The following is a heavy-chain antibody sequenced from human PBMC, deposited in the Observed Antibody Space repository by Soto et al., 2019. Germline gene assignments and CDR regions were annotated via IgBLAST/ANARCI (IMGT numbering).Heavy chain of an antibody. CDR2: ISAYNGNT. CDR3: ARDLGQTYYHDSSGYSAFDI. Sequence: ASVKVSCKASGYTFTSYGISWVRQAPGQGLEWMGWISAYNGNTNYAQKLQGRVTMTTDTSTSTAYMELRSLRSDDTAVYYCARDLGQTYYHDSSGYSAFDIWGQGTMVTVSS. J-gene: IGHJ3*02. CDR1: GYTFTSYG. D-gene: IGHD3-22*01. V-gene: IGHV1-18*01.